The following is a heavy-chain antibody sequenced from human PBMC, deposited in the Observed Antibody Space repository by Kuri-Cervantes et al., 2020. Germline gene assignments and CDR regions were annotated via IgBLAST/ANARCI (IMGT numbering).Heavy chain of an antibody. Sequence: ASVKVSCKASGYTFTSYGISWVRQAPGQGLEWMGWINPNSGGTNYAQKSQGRVTMTRDTSISTAYMELSRLRSDDTAVYYCARDGYYDSSGYYSWGQGTLVTVSS. V-gene: IGHV1-2*02. D-gene: IGHD3-22*01. CDR3: ARDGYYDSSGYYS. CDR1: GYTFTSYG. J-gene: IGHJ4*02. CDR2: INPNSGGT.